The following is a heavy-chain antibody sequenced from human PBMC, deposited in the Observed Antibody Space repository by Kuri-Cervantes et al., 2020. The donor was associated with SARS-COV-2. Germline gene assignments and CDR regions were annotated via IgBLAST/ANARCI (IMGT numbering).Heavy chain of an antibody. D-gene: IGHD6-19*01. Sequence: GGSLRPSCTASGLTFSSHWMSWVRQAPGKGLEWVANIKQDGSEKYYVDSVKGRFTISRDNAKNSLYLQMNSLRAEDTALYYCAKDISYSSGWGGLDYWGQGTRVTGSS. CDR3: AKDISYSSGWGGLDY. CDR2: IKQDGSEK. V-gene: IGHV3-7*03. CDR1: GLTFSSHW. J-gene: IGHJ4*02.